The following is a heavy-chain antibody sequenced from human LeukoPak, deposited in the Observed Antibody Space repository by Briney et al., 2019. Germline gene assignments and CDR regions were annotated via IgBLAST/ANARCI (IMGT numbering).Heavy chain of an antibody. CDR1: GGSISSGDYC. CDR2: IYYSGST. Sequence: SETLSLTCTVSGGSISSGDYCWSWIRQPPGKGLEWIGYIYYSGSTYYNPSLKSRVTISVATSKNQFSLKLSSVTAADTAVYYCARVAYDSSGYSYYFDYWGQGTLVTVSS. D-gene: IGHD3-22*01. CDR3: ARVAYDSSGYSYYFDY. J-gene: IGHJ4*02. V-gene: IGHV4-30-4*01.